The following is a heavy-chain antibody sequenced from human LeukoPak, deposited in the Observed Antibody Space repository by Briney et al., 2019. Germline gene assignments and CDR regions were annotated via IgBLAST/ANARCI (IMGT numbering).Heavy chain of an antibody. D-gene: IGHD3-10*01. V-gene: IGHV3-74*01. CDR3: AREGYGSGSYRTGNPFDY. CDR2: INSDGSST. CDR1: GFTFSSYW. Sequence: GGSLRLSCAASGFTFSSYWMHWVRQAPGKGLVGVSRINSDGSSTSYADSVKGRFTISRDNAKNTLYLQMNSLRAEDTAVYYCAREGYGSGSYRTGNPFDYWGQGTLVTVSS. J-gene: IGHJ4*02.